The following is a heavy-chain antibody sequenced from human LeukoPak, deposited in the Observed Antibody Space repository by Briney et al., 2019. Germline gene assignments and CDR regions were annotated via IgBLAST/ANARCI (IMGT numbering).Heavy chain of an antibody. D-gene: IGHD6-13*01. Sequence: SETLSLTCAVYGGSFSGYYWSWNRQPPGEGLEWIGEINHSGSTNYNPSLKSRVTISVDTSKNQFSLKLSSVTAADTAVYYCARSGSWYSDAFDIWGQGTMVTVSS. CDR1: GGSFSGYY. CDR2: INHSGST. CDR3: ARSGSWYSDAFDI. V-gene: IGHV4-34*01. J-gene: IGHJ3*02.